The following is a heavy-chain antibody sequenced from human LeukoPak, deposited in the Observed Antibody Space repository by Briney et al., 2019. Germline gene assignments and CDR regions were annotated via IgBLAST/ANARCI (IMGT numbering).Heavy chain of an antibody. CDR3: ARLWRGTRGYYYFMDV. CDR1: GFTFSSYW. V-gene: IGHV4-34*01. J-gene: IGHJ6*03. D-gene: IGHD1-14*01. CDR2: INHSGST. Sequence: GSLRLSCAASGFTFSSYWMSWVRQAPGKGLEWIGEINHSGSTNYNPSLKSRVTISVDTSKTQFSLKLSSVTAADTAVYYCARLWRGTRGYYYFMDVWGKGTTVTISS.